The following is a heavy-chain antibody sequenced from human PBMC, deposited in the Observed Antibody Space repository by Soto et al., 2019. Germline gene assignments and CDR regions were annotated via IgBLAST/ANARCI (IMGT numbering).Heavy chain of an antibody. CDR1: GFSLTTSGVG. J-gene: IGHJ5*02. V-gene: IGHV2-5*02. CDR3: AHGRNSQQIDP. Sequence: QITLKESGPTLVQPTQTLTLTCTFSGFSLTTSGVGVGWIRQPPGKALEWLAVIYWDDDKRYSPYLKSRLTITKDTSKNQVVLTMTNMDPDDTGTYYCAHGRNSQQIDPWGQGIVVTVSS. D-gene: IGHD1-7*01. CDR2: IYWDDDK.